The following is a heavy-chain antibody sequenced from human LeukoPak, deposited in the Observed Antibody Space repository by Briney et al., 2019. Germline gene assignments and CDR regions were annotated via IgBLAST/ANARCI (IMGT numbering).Heavy chain of an antibody. CDR2: ISGSGGST. Sequence: GGSLRLSCAASGFTFSSYAMSWVRQAPGKGLEWVSAISGSGGSTYYADSVKGRFTISRDNSKNTLYLQMNSLRAEDTAVYYCAKELQTYDFWSGSVDYWGQGTLVTVSS. J-gene: IGHJ4*02. CDR3: AKELQTYDFWSGSVDY. V-gene: IGHV3-23*01. CDR1: GFTFSSYA. D-gene: IGHD3-3*01.